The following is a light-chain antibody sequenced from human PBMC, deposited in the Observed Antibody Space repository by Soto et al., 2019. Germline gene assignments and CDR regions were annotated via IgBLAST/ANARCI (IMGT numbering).Light chain of an antibody. CDR2: EVS. V-gene: IGLV2-8*01. CDR3: SSYAGSNLYV. Sequence: QSVLTQPPSASGSPGQSVTISCTGTSSDVGGYNYVSWYQQHPGKAPKLMIYEVSQRPSGVPDRFSGSKSGNTASLTVSGLQAEDEADYYCSSYAGSNLYVFGTGTKLTVL. J-gene: IGLJ1*01. CDR1: SSDVGGYNY.